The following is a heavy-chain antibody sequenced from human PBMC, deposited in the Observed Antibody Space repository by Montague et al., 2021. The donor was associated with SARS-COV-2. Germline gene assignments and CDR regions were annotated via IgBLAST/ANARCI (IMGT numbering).Heavy chain of an antibody. J-gene: IGHJ3*02. CDR1: GFTFSSHA. D-gene: IGHD6-6*01. V-gene: IGHV3-53*01. CDR3: ARDAEGIAARRSDAFDI. Sequence: SLRLSCAASGFTFSSHAMHWARQAPGKGLEWVSVIYRGGSTYYADSVKGRFTISRDNSKNTLYLQMNSLRAEDTAVYYCARDAEGIAARRSDAFDIWGQGTMVTVSS. CDR2: IYRGGST.